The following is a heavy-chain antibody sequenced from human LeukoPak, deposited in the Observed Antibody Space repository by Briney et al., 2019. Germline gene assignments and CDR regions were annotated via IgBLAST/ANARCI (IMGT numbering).Heavy chain of an antibody. V-gene: IGHV4-4*07. Sequence: SEPLSLPCTVSGGSMNNYYWNWIRQAAGKGLEWIGYIYTRGTTKYNPSFKRRRTISVGKFRNQFFLKLSSVTAADTAVYYCARADRGYCSGASCYGFDPWGQGTLVTVSS. CDR1: GGSMNNYY. J-gene: IGHJ5*02. CDR3: ARADRGYCSGASCYGFDP. D-gene: IGHD2-15*01. CDR2: IYTRGTT.